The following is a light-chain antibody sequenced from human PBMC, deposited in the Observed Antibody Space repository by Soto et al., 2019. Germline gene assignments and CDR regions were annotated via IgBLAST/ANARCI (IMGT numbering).Light chain of an antibody. V-gene: IGKV1-8*01. Sequence: AMRLTQAPSSLSASTGDRVTITCRASQCISSYLGWYQQKPGKAPKLLIYAASTLQSGVPSRFSGSGSGTDFTLTISSLQSEDFATYYCQQYYNYPPITFGQGTRLEIK. J-gene: IGKJ5*01. CDR1: QCISSY. CDR3: QQYYNYPPIT. CDR2: AAS.